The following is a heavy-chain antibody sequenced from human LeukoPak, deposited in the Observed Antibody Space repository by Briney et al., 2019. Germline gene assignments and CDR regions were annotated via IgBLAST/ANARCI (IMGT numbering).Heavy chain of an antibody. CDR3: ARDDSPNYDFWSGYSDYYGMDV. CDR1: GGTFSSYA. V-gene: IGHV1-69*01. CDR2: IIPIFGTA. J-gene: IGHJ6*02. Sequence: SVKVSCKASGGTFSSYAISWVRQAPGQGLEWMGGIIPIFGTANYAQKFQGRVTITADESTSTAYMELSSLRSEDTAVYYCARDDSPNYDFWSGYSDYYGMDVWGQGTTVTVSS. D-gene: IGHD3-3*01.